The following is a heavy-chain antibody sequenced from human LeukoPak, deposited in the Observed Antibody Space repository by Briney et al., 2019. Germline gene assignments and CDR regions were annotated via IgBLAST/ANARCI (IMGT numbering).Heavy chain of an antibody. J-gene: IGHJ6*03. CDR1: GFTFSNYA. CDR2: ISRSGGST. V-gene: IGHV3-23*01. Sequence: QPGGSLRLSCAASGFTFSNYAMNWVRQAPGKGLEWVSSISRSGGSTFYADSVKGRFTISRDNPKNTLYLQMNSLRAEDTAVYYCAKAPRFGDHATEYYYYYMDVWGKGTTVTVSS. D-gene: IGHD3-3*01. CDR3: AKAPRFGDHATEYYYYYMDV.